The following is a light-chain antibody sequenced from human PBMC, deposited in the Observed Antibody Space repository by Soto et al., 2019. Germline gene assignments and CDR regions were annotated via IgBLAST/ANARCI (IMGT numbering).Light chain of an antibody. Sequence: EIVMTQSPSSLSVSPGERATLSCRASQSVTANLAWYRQKPGQAPRLLIYNGVTRATGIPARFTGSGSGREDTLTINRLQSEDVAMYVCQQYNTWPPFTFGPGTKVELK. CDR3: QQYNTWPPFT. V-gene: IGKV3-15*01. J-gene: IGKJ3*01. CDR1: QSVTAN. CDR2: NGV.